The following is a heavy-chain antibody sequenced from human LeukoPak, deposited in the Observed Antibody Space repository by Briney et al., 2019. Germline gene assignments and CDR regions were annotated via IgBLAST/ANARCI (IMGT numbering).Heavy chain of an antibody. V-gene: IGHV3-30-3*01. CDR2: ISYDGSNK. CDR3: ARVTPIAAAGTGDY. CDR1: GFTFSSYA. J-gene: IGHJ4*02. D-gene: IGHD6-13*01. Sequence: GGSLRLSCAASGFTFSSYAMHWVRQAPGKGLEWVAVISYDGSNKYYADSVKGRFTISRDNSKNTLYLQMNSLRAEDTAVYYCARVTPIAAAGTGDYGGQRTLVTVSS.